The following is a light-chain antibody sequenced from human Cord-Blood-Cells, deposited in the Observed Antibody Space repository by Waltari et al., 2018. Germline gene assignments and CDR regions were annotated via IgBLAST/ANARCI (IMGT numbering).Light chain of an antibody. V-gene: IGLV2-18*02. CDR2: EVS. CDR3: SSYTSSSTLV. J-gene: IGLJ3*02. Sequence: QSALTQPPSVSGSPGQSVTISCTGTSSDVGSYNRVSWYQQPPGTAPILMIYEVSNRPSVLPVRFSGSKSGNTASLTISGLQAEDEADYYCSSYTSSSTLVFGGGTKLTVL. CDR1: SSDVGSYNR.